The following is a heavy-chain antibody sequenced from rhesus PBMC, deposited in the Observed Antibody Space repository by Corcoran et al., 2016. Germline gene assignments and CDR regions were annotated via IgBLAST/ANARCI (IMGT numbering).Heavy chain of an antibody. CDR2: IYGSGIST. CDR1: GGPLTSSY. V-gene: IGHV4-169*02. J-gene: IGHJ5-2*02. Sequence: QLQLQESGPGLVKPSETLSVTCAVLGGPLTSSYWSWLPPAPGTGLEWVGYIYGSGISTNYNPSLKVRVTRSVDTSKNQFSLNLTSVTAADTAVYYCARDDYYSGSYYYGSLDVWGRGVLVTVSS. D-gene: IGHD3-16*01. CDR3: ARDDYYSGSYYYGSLDV.